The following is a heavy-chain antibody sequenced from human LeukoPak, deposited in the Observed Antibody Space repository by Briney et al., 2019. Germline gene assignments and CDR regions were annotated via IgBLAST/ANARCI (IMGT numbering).Heavy chain of an antibody. CDR1: GGSFSGYY. V-gene: IGHV4-34*01. Sequence: SETLSLTCAVYGGSFSGYYWSWIRQPPGKGLEWIGEINHSGSTNYNPSLKSRVTISVDTSKNQFSLKLSSVTAADTAVYYCARVGASYFGAGILGGYSDYWGQGTLVTVSS. CDR3: ARVGASYFGAGILGGYSDY. D-gene: IGHD2-15*01. J-gene: IGHJ4*02. CDR2: INHSGST.